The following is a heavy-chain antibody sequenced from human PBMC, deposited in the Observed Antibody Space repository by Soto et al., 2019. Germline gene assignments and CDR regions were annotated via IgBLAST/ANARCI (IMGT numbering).Heavy chain of an antibody. CDR3: VRVQVSHGSRWLSGFVYYYGMDV. D-gene: IGHD3-22*01. CDR1: GFTFSSYA. J-gene: IGHJ6*02. V-gene: IGHV3-30-3*01. CDR2: ISYDGSNK. Sequence: GGSLRLSCAASGFTFSSYAMHWVRQAPGKGLEWVAVISYDGSNKYYADSVKGRFTISRDNSKNKLYLQMNSLRAEETAVYYSVRVQVSHGSRWLSGFVYYYGMDVWGQGTTVTVSS.